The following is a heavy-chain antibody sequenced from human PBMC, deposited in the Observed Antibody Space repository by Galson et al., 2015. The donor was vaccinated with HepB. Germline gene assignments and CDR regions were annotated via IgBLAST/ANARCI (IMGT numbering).Heavy chain of an antibody. J-gene: IGHJ6*02. V-gene: IGHV3-30*02. CDR1: GFTFSSYG. CDR2: IRYDGSNK. CDR3: AKVLLWFGEHLKYYYYGMDV. Sequence: SLRLSCAASGFTFSSYGMHWVRQAPGKGLEWVAFIRYDGSNKYYADSVKGRFTISRDNSKNTLYLQMNSLRAEDTAVYYCAKVLLWFGEHLKYYYYGMDVWGQGTTVTVSS. D-gene: IGHD3-10*01.